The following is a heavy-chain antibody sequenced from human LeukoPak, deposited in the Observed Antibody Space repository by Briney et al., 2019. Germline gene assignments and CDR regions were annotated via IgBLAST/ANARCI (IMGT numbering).Heavy chain of an antibody. CDR3: ARGSRRWLQFGTIDY. D-gene: IGHD5-24*01. V-gene: IGHV4-34*01. J-gene: IGHJ4*02. CDR2: INHSGST. Sequence: SETLSLTCAVYGGSFSGYYWSWTRQPPGKGLEWIGEINHSGSTNYNPSLKSRVTISVDTSKNQFSLKLSSVTAADTAVYYCARGSRRWLQFGTIDYWGQGTLVTVSS. CDR1: GGSFSGYY.